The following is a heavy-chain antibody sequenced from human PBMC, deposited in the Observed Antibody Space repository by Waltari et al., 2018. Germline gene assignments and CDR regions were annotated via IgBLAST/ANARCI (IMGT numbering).Heavy chain of an antibody. CDR2: IYPGGDT. CDR3: ARRGRLSSYFFDY. V-gene: IGHV4-38-2*01. CDR1: GYSLRGRDC. D-gene: IGHD2-15*01. Sequence: QLHLQESGPGLLKPSETLSLTCDVSGYSLRGRDCWGWIRQPPGKGLEWIGSIYPGGDTYFNPSLKSRVTISVDKSKNQYSLNLRSMTAADTAVYYCARRGRLSSYFFDYWGQGTLVTVSS. J-gene: IGHJ4*02.